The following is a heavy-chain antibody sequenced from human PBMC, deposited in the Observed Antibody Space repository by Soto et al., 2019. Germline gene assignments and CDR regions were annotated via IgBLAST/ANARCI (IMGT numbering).Heavy chain of an antibody. V-gene: IGHV4-30-4*01. J-gene: IGHJ5*02. Sequence: QVQLQESGPGLVKPSQTLSLTCTVSGGSISSGDYYWGWIRQPPGKGLEWIGYIYYSGSTYYHPSLKSRVTISVDASKTQFTLKLSSVIAADTAVYYCARVSPPELPTIVVRRVICLGFDPWGQGTLVTVSS. CDR1: GGSISSGDYY. CDR3: ARVSPPELPTIVVRRVICLGFDP. D-gene: IGHD3-10*01. CDR2: IYYSGST.